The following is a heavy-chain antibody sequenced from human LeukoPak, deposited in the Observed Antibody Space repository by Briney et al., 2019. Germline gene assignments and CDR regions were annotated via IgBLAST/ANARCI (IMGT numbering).Heavy chain of an antibody. Sequence: KPSETLSLTCTVSGGSISSYYWSWIRQPAGKGLEWIGSIYTSGSTNYNPSLKSRVTMSVDTSKNQFSLKLSSVTAADTAVYYCARDVSYDSSGYYWYFDLWGRGTLVTVSS. J-gene: IGHJ2*01. CDR3: ARDVSYDSSGYYWYFDL. CDR2: IYTSGST. V-gene: IGHV4-4*07. D-gene: IGHD3-22*01. CDR1: GGSISSYY.